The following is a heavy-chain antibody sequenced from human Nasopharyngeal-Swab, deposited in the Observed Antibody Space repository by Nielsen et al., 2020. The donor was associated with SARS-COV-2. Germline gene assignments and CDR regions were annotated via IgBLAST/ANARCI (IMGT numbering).Heavy chain of an antibody. CDR3: ARVDGNSNAFDI. D-gene: IGHD2/OR15-2a*01. V-gene: IGHV4-59*01. J-gene: IGHJ3*02. CDR2: IYYSGST. Sequence: GSLRLSCTVSGGPISSYYWNWIRQPPGKGLEWIGYIYYSGSTNYNPSLKSRVTISLDTSKNQFSLKLTSVTAADTAVYYCARVDGNSNAFDIWGQGTMVTVSS. CDR1: GGPISSYY.